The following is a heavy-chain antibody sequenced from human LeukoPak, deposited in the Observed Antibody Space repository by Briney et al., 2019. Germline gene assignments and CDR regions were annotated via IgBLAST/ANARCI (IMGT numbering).Heavy chain of an antibody. J-gene: IGHJ6*02. Sequence: ASVKVSCKASGYTFTGYYMHWVRQAPGQGLEWMGWINPNSGCTNYAQKFQGRVTMTRDTSISTAYMELSRLRSDDTAVYYCARVEMATLKNGMDVWGQGTTVTVSS. CDR3: ARVEMATLKNGMDV. CDR1: GYTFTGYY. V-gene: IGHV1-2*02. D-gene: IGHD5-24*01. CDR2: INPNSGCT.